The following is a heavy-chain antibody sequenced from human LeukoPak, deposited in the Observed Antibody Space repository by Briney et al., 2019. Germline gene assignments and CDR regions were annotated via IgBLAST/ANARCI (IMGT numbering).Heavy chain of an antibody. V-gene: IGHV4-39*01. CDR3: ARTRKEMATIFDY. CDR2: MYYSGIT. Sequence: SETLPLXCTVSGGSISSTSYYWDWIRQPPGKGLEWIGSMYYSGITYYNPSLKSRVTISVDTSKNQFSLKLSSVTAADTAVYYCARTRKEMATIFDYWGQGTLVTVSS. CDR1: GGSISSTSYY. J-gene: IGHJ4*02. D-gene: IGHD5-24*01.